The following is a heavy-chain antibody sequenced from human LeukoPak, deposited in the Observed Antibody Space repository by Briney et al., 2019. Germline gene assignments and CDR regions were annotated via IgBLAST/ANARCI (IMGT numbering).Heavy chain of an antibody. CDR2: IWYDGSDK. D-gene: IGHD6-19*01. Sequence: GGSLRLSCAVSGFTFSSYGMYWVRQAPGKGLEWVAVIWYDGSDKYYGDSVKGRFTISRDNSKNTLYLQMNSLRAEDTAVYYCTILAVASDFDYWGQGTLVTVSS. V-gene: IGHV3-33*01. CDR1: GFTFSSYG. J-gene: IGHJ4*02. CDR3: TILAVASDFDY.